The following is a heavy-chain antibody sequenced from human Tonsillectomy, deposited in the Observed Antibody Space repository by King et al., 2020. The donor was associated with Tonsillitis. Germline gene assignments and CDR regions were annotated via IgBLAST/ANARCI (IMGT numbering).Heavy chain of an antibody. CDR2: MYYSGST. J-gene: IGHJ3*02. D-gene: IGHD1-1*01. V-gene: IGHV4-39*01. CDR3: ASTYNSGYYAFDI. Sequence: QLQESGPGLVKPSETLSLTCTVSGGSISSSSYYWGWIRQPPGKGLEWIVSMYYSGSTYYNSSLKSRVTISVDTSKNQFSLKLSSVTAADTAVYYCASTYNSGYYAFDIWGQGTMVTVSS. CDR1: GGSISSSSYY.